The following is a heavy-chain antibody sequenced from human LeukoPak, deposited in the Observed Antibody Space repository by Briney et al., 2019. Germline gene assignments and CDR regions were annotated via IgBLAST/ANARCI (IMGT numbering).Heavy chain of an antibody. CDR1: GYSFTRHW. Sequence: GESLKISCKGSGYSFTRHWISWVRQMPGKGPEWMGRIDTGDSYTNYSPSFHGPVTISVDTSISAAYLQWSSLKASDSAIYYCARHYTAGSRSMIGGHWGQGTLVTVSS. J-gene: IGHJ4*02. CDR2: IDTGDSYT. D-gene: IGHD3-22*01. CDR3: ARHYTAGSRSMIGGH. V-gene: IGHV5-10-1*01.